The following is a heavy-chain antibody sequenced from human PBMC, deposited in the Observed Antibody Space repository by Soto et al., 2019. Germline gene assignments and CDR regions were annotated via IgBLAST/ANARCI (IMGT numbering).Heavy chain of an antibody. Sequence: ASVNVSCKASGGTFSSYAISWVRQAPGQGLEWMGGIIPIFGTANYAQKFQGRVTITADESTSTAYMELSSLRSEDTAVYYCARRETIFGVVIRQDYYYGMDVWGQGTTVTVSS. J-gene: IGHJ6*02. CDR2: IIPIFGTA. CDR1: GGTFSSYA. V-gene: IGHV1-69*13. CDR3: ARRETIFGVVIRQDYYYGMDV. D-gene: IGHD3-3*01.